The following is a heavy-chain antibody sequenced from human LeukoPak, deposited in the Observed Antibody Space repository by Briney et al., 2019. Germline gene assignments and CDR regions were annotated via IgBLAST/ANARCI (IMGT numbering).Heavy chain of an antibody. Sequence: GGPLRLSCAASGFTVSSNYMSWVRQAPGKGLEWVSVIYSGGSTYYADSVKGRFTISRDNSKNTLYLQMNSLRAEDTAVYYCARSSSGWYGGYYFDYWGQGTLVTVSS. CDR2: IYSGGST. J-gene: IGHJ4*02. CDR3: ARSSSGWYGGYYFDY. V-gene: IGHV3-66*02. D-gene: IGHD6-19*01. CDR1: GFTVSSNY.